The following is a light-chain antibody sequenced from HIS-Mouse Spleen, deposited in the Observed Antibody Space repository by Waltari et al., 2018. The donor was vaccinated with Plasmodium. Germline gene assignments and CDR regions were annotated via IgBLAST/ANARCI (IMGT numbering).Light chain of an antibody. J-gene: IGLJ2*01. CDR1: SSDVGGSNY. Sequence: QSALTQPPSPSGSPGQSVTISCTGTSSDVGGSNYVSWYQQHPGKAPKLLIYEVSKRPSGVPDRCSGSKSGNTASLTVSGLQAEDEADYYCSSYAGSNNLVFGGGTKLTVL. CDR3: SSYAGSNNLV. CDR2: EVS. V-gene: IGLV2-8*01.